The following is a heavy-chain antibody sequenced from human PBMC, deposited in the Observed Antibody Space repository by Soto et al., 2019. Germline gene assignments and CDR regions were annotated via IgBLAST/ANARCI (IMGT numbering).Heavy chain of an antibody. Sequence: QVQLVQSGAEVKKPGSSVKVSCKASGGTFSSYAISWVRQAPGQGLEWMGGIIPIFGTANYAQKFQGRVTLTVDEATSTPCMELRSLRSEDTAGHCSARAQGYSGFEGPSNWALGTLVTVSS. V-gene: IGHV1-69*12. CDR2: IIPIFGTA. CDR1: GGTFSSYA. CDR3: ARAQGYSGFEGPSN. J-gene: IGHJ4*02. D-gene: IGHD5-12*01.